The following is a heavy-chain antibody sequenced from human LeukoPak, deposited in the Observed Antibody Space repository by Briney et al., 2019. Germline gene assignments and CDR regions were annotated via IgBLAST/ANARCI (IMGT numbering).Heavy chain of an antibody. CDR2: VETETDGGTS. CDR3: TTHRDYSSSPTFDY. Sequence: GGSLRLSCAASGFIFNDAWMSWVRQAPGKGLEWVGRVETETDGGTSDYAAPVKGGFTISRDDSKTTLYLQMSSLKTDDTAVYYCTTHRDYSSSPTFDYWGQGTLVTVSS. D-gene: IGHD6-13*01. CDR1: GFIFNDAW. V-gene: IGHV3-15*04. J-gene: IGHJ4*02.